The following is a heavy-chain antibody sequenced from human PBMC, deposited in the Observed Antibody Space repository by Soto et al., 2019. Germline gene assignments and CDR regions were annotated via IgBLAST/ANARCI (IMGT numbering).Heavy chain of an antibody. D-gene: IGHD3-3*01. J-gene: IGHJ4*02. CDR2: IYWDDDK. V-gene: IGHV2-5*02. Sequence: QITLNESGPTVVKPAETLTLTCTFSGFSLTTSGVGVGWIRQSPGKAPEWLALIYWDDDKRYSASLKSRLTITQDTSKNHVVLTMASVDPADTATYYCAHRILRTVFGLVTTTAIYFDFWGQGTPVVVSS. CDR1: GFSLTTSGVG. CDR3: AHRILRTVFGLVTTTAIYFDF.